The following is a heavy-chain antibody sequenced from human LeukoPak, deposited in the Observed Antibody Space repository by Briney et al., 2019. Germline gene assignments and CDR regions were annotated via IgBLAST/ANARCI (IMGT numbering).Heavy chain of an antibody. J-gene: IGHJ4*02. Sequence: GGSLRLSCAASGFTFSSYAMHWVRQAPGKGLDLEWVTVLSYDANEYYADSVKGRFTISRDNAKNSLYLQMNSLRAEDTAVYYCARDRSGYSYVGDYFDYWGQGTLITVSS. CDR3: ARDRSGYSYVGDYFDY. D-gene: IGHD5-18*01. CDR2: LSYDANE. V-gene: IGHV3-30-3*01. CDR1: GFTFSSYA.